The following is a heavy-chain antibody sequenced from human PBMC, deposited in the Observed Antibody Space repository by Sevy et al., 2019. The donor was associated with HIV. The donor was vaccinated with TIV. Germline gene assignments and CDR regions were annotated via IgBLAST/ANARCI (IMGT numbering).Heavy chain of an antibody. CDR2: ISGGGGGT. V-gene: IGHV3-23*01. D-gene: IGHD6-13*01. CDR1: GFTFNNYA. CDR3: AKTDRISALGQFDY. J-gene: IGHJ4*02. Sequence: GGSLRLSCAASGFTFNNYAMSWVRQAPGKGLEGKGLEWVSTISGGGGGTYYADSVRGRFTISRDNSKNTLSLQMNSLRAEDTAIYFCAKTDRISALGQFDYWGQGTLVTVSS.